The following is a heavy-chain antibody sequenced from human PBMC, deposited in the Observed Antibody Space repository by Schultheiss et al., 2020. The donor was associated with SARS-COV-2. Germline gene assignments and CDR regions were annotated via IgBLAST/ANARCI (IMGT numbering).Heavy chain of an antibody. CDR1: GFTFDDYA. Sequence: GGSLRLSCAASGFTFDDYAMHWVRQAPGKGLEWVSGISWNSGSIGYADSVKGRFTISRDNSKNTLYLQMNSLRAEDTAVYYCATSTVAVHSYYYGLDVWGQGTTVTVSS. V-gene: IGHV3-9*01. CDR3: ATSTVAVHSYYYGLDV. CDR2: ISWNSGSI. D-gene: IGHD6-19*01. J-gene: IGHJ6*02.